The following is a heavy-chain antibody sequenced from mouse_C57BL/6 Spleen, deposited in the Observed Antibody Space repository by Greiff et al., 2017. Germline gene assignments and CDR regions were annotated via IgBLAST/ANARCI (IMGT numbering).Heavy chain of an antibody. CDR1: GYTFTSYT. D-gene: IGHD1-1*01. J-gene: IGHJ2*01. CDR2: INPSSGYT. CDR3: ASSPTVGAVGDFDY. V-gene: IGHV1-4*01. Sequence: QVQLQQSGADLARPGASVKMSCTASGYTFTSYTMHWVNQRPGKGLEWIGYINPSSGYTKYNQKFKDKATLTADESSSTAYMQLSSLTSEDAAVYYWASSPTVGAVGDFDYRGRGTTLSVSS.